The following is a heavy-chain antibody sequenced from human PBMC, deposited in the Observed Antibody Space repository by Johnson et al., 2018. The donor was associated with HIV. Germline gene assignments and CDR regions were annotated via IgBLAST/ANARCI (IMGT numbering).Heavy chain of an antibody. CDR2: IISDGSCT. Sequence: VQVVESGGGVVQPGGSLRLSCAASGFTFSSYWMHWVRQAPGKGLVWVSRIISDGSCTVSADSVKGRFTISRDNSKNTLYLQMGSLRAEDMAVYYCARADEWELVGRGYAFDIWGQGTMVTVSS. CDR3: ARADEWELVGRGYAFDI. V-gene: IGHV3-74*02. CDR1: GFTFSSYW. D-gene: IGHD1-26*01. J-gene: IGHJ3*02.